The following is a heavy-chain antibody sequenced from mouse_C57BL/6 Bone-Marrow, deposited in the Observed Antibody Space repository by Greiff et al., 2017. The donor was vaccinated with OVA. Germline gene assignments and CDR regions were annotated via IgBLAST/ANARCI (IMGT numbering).Heavy chain of an antibody. V-gene: IGHV2-5*01. CDR2: IWRGGST. D-gene: IGHD2-3*01. Sequence: VQLQQSGPGLVQPSQSLSITCTVSGFSLTSYGVHWVRQSPGKGLEWLGVIWRGGSTDYNAAFMSRLSITKDNSKSQVFMKMHSLQADDTAIYYCAKRDGYYWYFDVWGTGTTLTVSS. CDR1: GFSLTSYG. CDR3: AKRDGYYWYFDV. J-gene: IGHJ1*03.